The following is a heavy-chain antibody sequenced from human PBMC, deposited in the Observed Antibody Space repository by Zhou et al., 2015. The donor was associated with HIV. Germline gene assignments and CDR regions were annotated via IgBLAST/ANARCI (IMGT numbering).Heavy chain of an antibody. J-gene: IGHJ4*02. CDR2: IITDNGDT. CDR1: GYNFIANN. D-gene: IGHD1-26*01. V-gene: IGHV1-18*01. Sequence: QVRLLQSGAEVKKPGASVKVSCRTSGYNFIANNIAWVRQAPGQGLEWMGWIITDNGDTRFAQKFLGRLIMTADTSTNTIYMELTSLTFGDTAVYFCARGGNVGGGWAFDSWGQGTPVTVSA. CDR3: ARGGNVGGGWAFDS.